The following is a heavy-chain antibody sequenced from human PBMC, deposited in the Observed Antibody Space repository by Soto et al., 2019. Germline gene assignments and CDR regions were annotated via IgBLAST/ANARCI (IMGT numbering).Heavy chain of an antibody. D-gene: IGHD6-6*01. Sequence: PSETLSLTCAVSGYSIGNTYYWGWIRQPPGKGLEWIGNIYHSGTTYYNPSLESRVTISVDTSNNQFSLKLSSVTAADTAVYYCARVFVAGSSSSYFDYWGQGTLVTVSS. CDR1: GYSIGNTYY. J-gene: IGHJ4*02. V-gene: IGHV4-38-2*01. CDR2: IYHSGTT. CDR3: ARVFVAGSSSSYFDY.